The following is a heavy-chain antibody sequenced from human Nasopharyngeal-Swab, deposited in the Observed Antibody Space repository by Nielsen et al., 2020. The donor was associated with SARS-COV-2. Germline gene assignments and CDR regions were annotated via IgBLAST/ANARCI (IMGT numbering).Heavy chain of an antibody. J-gene: IGHJ4*02. V-gene: IGHV4-34*01. D-gene: IGHD4-11*01. CDR2: INHSGST. CDR3: ARMTTVPVLYYFDY. CDR1: GGSFSDYY. Sequence: SETLSLTCAVYGGSFSDYYWSWIRQPPGKGLEWIGEINHSGSTNYNPSLKSRVTISVDTSKNQFSLKLSSVSAADTAVYYCARMTTVPVLYYFDYWSQGNLVTVSS.